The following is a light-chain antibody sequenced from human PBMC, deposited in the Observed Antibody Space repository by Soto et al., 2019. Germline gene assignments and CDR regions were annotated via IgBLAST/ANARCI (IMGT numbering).Light chain of an antibody. CDR1: QSLITRY. CDR3: QQYGTSPT. V-gene: IGKV3-20*01. J-gene: IGKJ5*01. Sequence: EIVLTXXPGTLSLFPGERATLSCRASQSLITRYLAWYQQKPGQAPRLLIYGASSRATGIPDRFSGSGSGTDFTLTISRLEPEDFAVYSCQQYGTSPTFGQGTRLEIK. CDR2: GAS.